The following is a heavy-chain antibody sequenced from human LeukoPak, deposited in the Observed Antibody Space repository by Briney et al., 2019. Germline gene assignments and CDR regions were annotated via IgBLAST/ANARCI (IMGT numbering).Heavy chain of an antibody. CDR2: IYSGGST. Sequence: GGSLRLSCAASGFTVSSNYMSWVRQAPGKGLEWVSVIYSGGSTYYADSVKGRFTISRDNSKNTLFLQMNSLRPEDTAVYYCARVGTSWAFDYWGQGILVTVSS. CDR3: ARVGTSWAFDY. CDR1: GFTVSSNY. D-gene: IGHD2-2*01. J-gene: IGHJ4*02. V-gene: IGHV3-53*05.